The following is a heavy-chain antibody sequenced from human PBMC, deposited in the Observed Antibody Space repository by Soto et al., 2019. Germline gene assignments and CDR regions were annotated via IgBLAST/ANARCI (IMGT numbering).Heavy chain of an antibody. CDR1: GFTFRSYV. D-gene: IGHD3-16*01. CDR3: ARWGTTGGLDV. J-gene: IGHJ1*01. V-gene: IGHV3-30*19. Sequence: QVQLVESGGGVVQPGTSLRVSCVGSGFTFRSYVIHWVRQAPGKGLEWVALTSYDGSDKYYGDSVMGRFTISRDNSRNTVDLQMDNLRLEDTALYYCARWGTTGGLDVWGQGTLVSV. CDR2: TSYDGSDK.